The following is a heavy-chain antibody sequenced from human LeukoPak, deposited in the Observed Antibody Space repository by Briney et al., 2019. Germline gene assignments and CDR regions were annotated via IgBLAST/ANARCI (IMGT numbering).Heavy chain of an antibody. Sequence: GGSLRLSCAASGFTFSSYWMSWVRQAPGKGLEWVANIKQDGSEKYYVDSVKGRFTISRDNSKNTLYLQMNSLRAEDTAVYYCAKGPVVVPAAPFDYWGQGTLVTVSS. CDR3: AKGPVVVPAAPFDY. CDR1: GFTFSSYW. V-gene: IGHV3-7*01. CDR2: IKQDGSEK. D-gene: IGHD2-2*01. J-gene: IGHJ4*02.